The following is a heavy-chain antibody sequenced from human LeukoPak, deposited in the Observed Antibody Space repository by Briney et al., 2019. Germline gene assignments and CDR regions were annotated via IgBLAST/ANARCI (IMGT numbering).Heavy chain of an antibody. J-gene: IGHJ3*01. V-gene: IGHV3-23*01. D-gene: IGHD5-12*01. Sequence: PGGSLRLSCAASGVNFADSAMRWVRQTPRKGLEWVSLISFNGRNTYYGDSVKGRFTISRDNSKDTVYLQMNSLRAEDTAIFYCARDIELSTWGPGTMVTVSS. CDR2: ISFNGRNT. CDR1: GVNFADSA. CDR3: ARDIELST.